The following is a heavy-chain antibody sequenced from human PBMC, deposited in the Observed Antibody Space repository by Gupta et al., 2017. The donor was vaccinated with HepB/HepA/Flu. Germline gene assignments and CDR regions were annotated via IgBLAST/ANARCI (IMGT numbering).Heavy chain of an antibody. CDR2: IYHRGNT. CDR3: SKVGNFYLEDD. CDR1: GGSISSDNW. J-gene: IGHJ4*02. Sequence: QVQLQESGPGLVKPSGTLSLTCTVSGGSISSDNWWSWVRQPPGKGLEWIGEIYHRGNTNDNPSLKSRATMSVDKSKNQFSLIMTSVTAADTAMYYGSKVGNFYLEDDWGQVTLVAVYS. D-gene: IGHD3-9*01. V-gene: IGHV4-4*02.